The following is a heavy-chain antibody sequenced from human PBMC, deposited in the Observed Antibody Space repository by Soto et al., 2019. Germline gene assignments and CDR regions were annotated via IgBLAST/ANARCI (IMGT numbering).Heavy chain of an antibody. V-gene: IGHV1-69*02. CDR3: ATVPWGDYYYYYGMDV. D-gene: IGHD3-16*01. Sequence: QVQLVQSGAEVKKPGSSVNVSCKASGGTFSSYTISWVRQAPGQGLEWMGRIIPILGIANYAQKFQGRVTITADKSTSTAYMELSSLRSEDTAVYYCATVPWGDYYYYYGMDVWGQGTTVTVSS. CDR1: GGTFSSYT. CDR2: IIPILGIA. J-gene: IGHJ6*02.